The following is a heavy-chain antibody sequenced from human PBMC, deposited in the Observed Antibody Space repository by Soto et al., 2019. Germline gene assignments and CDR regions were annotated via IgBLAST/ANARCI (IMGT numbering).Heavy chain of an antibody. CDR1: GGTFDRYG. V-gene: IGHV1-69*01. D-gene: IGHD2-21*02. CDR2: IITFYGTP. Sequence: QVQLVQSGAEVKKPGSSVKVSCKAIGGTFDRYGVSWVRQVPGQGLEWMGGIITFYGTPTYPQKFQSRIKNTVAESTTTAILDLNSLTSEDSAAYFCARGGFCGRDSYLFDIWGQGTPVIVSS. J-gene: IGHJ4*02. CDR3: ARGGFCGRDSYLFDI.